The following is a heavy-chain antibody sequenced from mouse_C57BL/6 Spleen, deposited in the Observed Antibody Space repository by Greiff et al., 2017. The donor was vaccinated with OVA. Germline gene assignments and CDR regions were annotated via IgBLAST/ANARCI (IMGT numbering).Heavy chain of an antibody. CDR3: ARDGDYGNSAWFAY. D-gene: IGHD2-1*01. J-gene: IGHJ3*01. CDR1: GFTFSDFY. CDR2: SRNKANDYTT. V-gene: IGHV7-1*01. Sequence: EVQRVESGGGLVQSGRSLRLSCATSGFTFSDFYMEWVRQAPGKGLEWIAASRNKANDYTTEYSASVKGRFIVSRDTSQSILYLQMNALRAEDTAIYYCARDGDYGNSAWFAYWGQGTLVTVSA.